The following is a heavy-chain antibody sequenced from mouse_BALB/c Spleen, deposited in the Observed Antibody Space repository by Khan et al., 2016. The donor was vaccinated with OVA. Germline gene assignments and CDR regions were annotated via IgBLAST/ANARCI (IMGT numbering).Heavy chain of an antibody. Sequence: QVQLKESGAELVRPGASVTLSCKASGYIFTDYEIHWVKQTPVHGLEWIGAIDPETGGTAYNQKIKGKATLTADKSSSTAYMEFRSLTSEDSAVYYCTRWCYGRAWFAYWGQGTLVTVSA. CDR3: TRWCYGRAWFAY. V-gene: IGHV1-15*01. CDR2: IDPETGGT. J-gene: IGHJ3*01. CDR1: GYIFTDYE. D-gene: IGHD1-1*01.